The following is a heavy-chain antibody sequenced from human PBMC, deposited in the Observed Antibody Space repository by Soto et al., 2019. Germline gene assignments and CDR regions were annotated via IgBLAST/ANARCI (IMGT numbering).Heavy chain of an antibody. CDR2: INHSGST. D-gene: IGHD3-10*01. J-gene: IGHJ4*02. Sequence: QVQLQQWGAGLLKPSETLSLTCAVYGGSFSGYYWNWIRQPPGKGLEWIGEINHSGSTNYNPSLKSRVTISVATSKNQFSLKMSSVTAADTAVYYCARGFLGSGSQWGQGTLVTVSS. CDR1: GGSFSGYY. V-gene: IGHV4-34*01. CDR3: ARGFLGSGSQ.